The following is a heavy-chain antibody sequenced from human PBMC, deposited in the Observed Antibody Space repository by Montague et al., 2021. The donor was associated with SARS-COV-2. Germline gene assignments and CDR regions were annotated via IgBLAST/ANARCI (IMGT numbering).Heavy chain of an antibody. CDR2: ISGSGDKT. CDR3: AKDLFCSGGDCYFYGMDL. Sequence: SLRLSCAASGFTFSTYAMSWVRRAPGKGLEWVSAISGSGDKTYXXXSXXXRFXISRDNSKNTVSLQMNSPRVEDTAVYYCAKDLFCSGGDCYFYGMDLWGQGTTVTVSS. V-gene: IGHV3-23*01. CDR1: GFTFSTYA. J-gene: IGHJ6*02. D-gene: IGHD2-15*01.